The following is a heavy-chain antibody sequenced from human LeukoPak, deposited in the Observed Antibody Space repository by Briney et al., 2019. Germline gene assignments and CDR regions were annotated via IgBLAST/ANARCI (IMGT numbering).Heavy chain of an antibody. J-gene: IGHJ4*02. CDR3: ARGGDFWSGYHDY. Sequence: GGSLRLSCAASGFTFSNYWMHWVRQAPGKGLVWVSRIKTNGSSPSYVDSVKGRFTISRDNAKNTLYLQMNSLRAEDTAVYYCARGGDFWSGYHDYWGQGTLVTVSS. V-gene: IGHV3-74*01. D-gene: IGHD3-3*01. CDR1: GFTFSNYW. CDR2: IKTNGSSP.